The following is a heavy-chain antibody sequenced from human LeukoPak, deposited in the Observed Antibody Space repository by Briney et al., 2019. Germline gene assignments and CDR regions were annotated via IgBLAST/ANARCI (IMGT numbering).Heavy chain of an antibody. J-gene: IGHJ4*02. D-gene: IGHD6-6*01. CDR2: ISTSGSTI. CDR1: GFTFSDYY. CDR3: ASRIAARPIDY. V-gene: IGHV3-11*04. Sequence: GGSLRLSCAASGFTFSDYYMSWIRQAPGKGLEWVSYISTSGSTIYYADSVKGRFTISRDNAKNSLYLQMNSLRAEDTAVYYCASRIAARPIDYWGQGTLDTVSS.